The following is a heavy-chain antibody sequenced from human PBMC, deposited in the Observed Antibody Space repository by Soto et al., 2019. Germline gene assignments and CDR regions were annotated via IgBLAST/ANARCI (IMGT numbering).Heavy chain of an antibody. J-gene: IGHJ3*02. CDR2: VDTTGGT. CDR3: AKDDSGAADI. V-gene: IGHV4-4*07. D-gene: IGHD3-16*01. CDR1: GGSISSYS. Sequence: QVQLQESGPGLVEPSETLSLTCTVSGGSISSYSWNWIRQPAGKGLEWIGRVDTTGGTNYIPSLKIRVTMSVDTSKNQLSLNLRFVTAADTAVYFCAKDDSGAADIWGQGTMVTVS.